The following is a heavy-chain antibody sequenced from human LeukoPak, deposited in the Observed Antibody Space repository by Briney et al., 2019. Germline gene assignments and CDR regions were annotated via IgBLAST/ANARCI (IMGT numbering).Heavy chain of an antibody. CDR1: GGSFSGYY. J-gene: IGHJ4*02. V-gene: IGHV4-34*01. D-gene: IGHD3-3*01. CDR2: INHSGST. CDR3: ASEPGDYDFWSGQYDY. Sequence: NPSETLSLTCAVYGGSFSGYYWSWIRQPPGKGLECIGEINHSGSTNYNPSLKSRVTISVDTSKNQFSLKLSSVTAADTAVYYCASEPGDYDFWSGQYDYWGQGTLVTVSS.